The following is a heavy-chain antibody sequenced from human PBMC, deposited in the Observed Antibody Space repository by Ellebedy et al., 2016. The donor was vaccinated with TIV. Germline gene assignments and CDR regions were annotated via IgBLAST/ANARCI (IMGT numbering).Heavy chain of an antibody. Sequence: SETLSLXCTVSGGSISSYYWSWIRQPPGKGLEWIGYIYYSGSTNYNPSLKSRVTISVDTSKNQFSLKLSSVTAADTAVYYCARASRSGRYLNGMDVWGQGTTVTVSS. D-gene: IGHD3-10*01. CDR1: GGSISSYY. CDR3: ARASRSGRYLNGMDV. V-gene: IGHV4-59*01. J-gene: IGHJ6*02. CDR2: IYYSGST.